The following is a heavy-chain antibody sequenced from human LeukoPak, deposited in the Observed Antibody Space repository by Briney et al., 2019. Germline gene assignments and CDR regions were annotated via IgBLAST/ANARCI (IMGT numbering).Heavy chain of an antibody. CDR3: ARSQPLAYFDL. Sequence: APVKVSCKASGGSVNSYAISWVRQAPGQGLEWMGGIIPIFGTANDAQKFQGRVTITADKSTNTAYMELSSLRSEDTAVYYCARSQPLAYFDLWGRGTLVTVSS. CDR1: GGSVNSYA. V-gene: IGHV1-69*06. J-gene: IGHJ2*01. CDR2: IIPIFGTA.